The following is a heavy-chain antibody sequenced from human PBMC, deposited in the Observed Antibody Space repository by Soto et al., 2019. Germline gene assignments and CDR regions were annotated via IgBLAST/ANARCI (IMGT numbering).Heavy chain of an antibody. CDR2: ISESGTLT. V-gene: IGHV3-23*01. CDR3: AKDPAYFTWDASMDV. Sequence: GGSLRLSCAASGFTFSSYAMKWVRQAPGKGLEWVSLISESGTLTYYADSVKGRFTISRDNSKNTLYLQMNSLRAEDTAVYYCAKDPAYFTWDASMDVWGQGTTVTVSS. D-gene: IGHD3-16*01. CDR1: GFTFSSYA. J-gene: IGHJ6*02.